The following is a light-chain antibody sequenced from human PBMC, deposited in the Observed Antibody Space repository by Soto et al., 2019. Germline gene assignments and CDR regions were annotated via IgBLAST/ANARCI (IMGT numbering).Light chain of an antibody. CDR1: SSDVGSCKY. V-gene: IGLV2-8*01. Sequence: QSALTQPPSASGSPGQSVNISCTGTSSDVGSCKYVSWYQQHPGKAPKLMIYEVIKRPSGVPDRFSGSKSGNTASLTVSGLKAEDEAYYYCSSYADINNLEVVFGGGTKLTVL. J-gene: IGLJ2*01. CDR2: EVI. CDR3: SSYADINNLEVV.